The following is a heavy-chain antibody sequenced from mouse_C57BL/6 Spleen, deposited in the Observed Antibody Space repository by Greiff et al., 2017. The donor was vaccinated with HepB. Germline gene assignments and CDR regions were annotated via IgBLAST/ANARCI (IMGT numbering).Heavy chain of an antibody. D-gene: IGHD2-1*01. V-gene: IGHV1-22*01. CDR1: GYTFTDYN. CDR2: INPNNGGT. CDR3: SRNYDNRRYAMDY. J-gene: IGHJ4*01. Sequence: EVQLQQSGPELVKPGASVKMSCKASGYTFTDYNMHWVKQSHGKSLEWIGYINPNNGGTSYNQKFKGKATLTVTKSSRTAYMELRSLTSEDSAVDYCSRNYDNRRYAMDYWGQGTSVTVSS.